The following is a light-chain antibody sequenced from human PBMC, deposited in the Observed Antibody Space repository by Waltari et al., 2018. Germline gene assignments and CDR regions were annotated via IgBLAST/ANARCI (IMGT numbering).Light chain of an antibody. CDR2: AAS. CDR3: HQSYSPPLT. CDR1: HPIGTN. J-gene: IGKJ4*01. Sequence: DIQITQSSSSLSASVGDRVTITCRASHPIGTNLNWFQQKPGQAPNLLIYAASTLQSGAPSRFTGSRSGKDFTLTIASLQPEDFATYYCHQSYSPPLTFGGGTKVEVK. V-gene: IGKV1-39*01.